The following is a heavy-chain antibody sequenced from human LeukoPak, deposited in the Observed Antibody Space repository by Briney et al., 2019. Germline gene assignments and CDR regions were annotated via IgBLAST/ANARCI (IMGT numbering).Heavy chain of an antibody. CDR3: ARPTTIFGVAPLFRY. CDR2: ISYDGSNK. V-gene: IGHV3-30-3*01. CDR1: GFTFSSYA. J-gene: IGHJ4*02. Sequence: QAGGSLRLSCAASGFTFSSYAMHWVRQAPGKGLEWVAVISYDGSNKYYADSVKGRFIISRDNSKNTLYLQMNSLRAEDTAVYYCARPTTIFGVAPLFRYWGQGTLVTVSS. D-gene: IGHD3-3*01.